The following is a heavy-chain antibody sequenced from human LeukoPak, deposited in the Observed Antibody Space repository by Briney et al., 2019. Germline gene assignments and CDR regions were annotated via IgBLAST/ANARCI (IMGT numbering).Heavy chain of an antibody. Sequence: PGGSLRLSCAASGFTFSSYGMHWVRQAPGKGLEWVAFIRYDGSNKYYADSVKGRFTISRDNAKNSLYLQMNSLRAEDTAVFYCARDRGGAYDFWSGYYTGYFDYWGQGTLVTVSS. J-gene: IGHJ4*02. V-gene: IGHV3-30*02. D-gene: IGHD3-3*01. CDR2: IRYDGSNK. CDR3: ARDRGGAYDFWSGYYTGYFDY. CDR1: GFTFSSYG.